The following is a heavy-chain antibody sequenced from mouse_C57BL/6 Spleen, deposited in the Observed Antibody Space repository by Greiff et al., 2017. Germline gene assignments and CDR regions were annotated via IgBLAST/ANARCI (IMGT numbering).Heavy chain of an antibody. CDR3: SSSIYDGYYNAMDY. V-gene: IGHV1-72*01. CDR1: GYTFTSYW. D-gene: IGHD2-3*01. Sequence: VQLQQPGAELVKPGASVKLSCKASGYTFTSYWMHWVKQRPGRGLEWIGRIDPNSGGTKYNEQFKSKATLTVDKPSSTAYMQLSSLTSEDSAVYYCSSSIYDGYYNAMDYWGQGTSVTVSS. CDR2: IDPNSGGT. J-gene: IGHJ4*01.